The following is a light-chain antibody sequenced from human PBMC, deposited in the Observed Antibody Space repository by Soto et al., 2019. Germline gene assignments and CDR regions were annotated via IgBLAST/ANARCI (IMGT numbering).Light chain of an antibody. CDR2: VVS. V-gene: IGKV1-39*01. CDR1: QNIDTY. CDR3: QQTYSLPYG. Sequence: DIQMTQSPVSLSASVGDRVTITCRASQNIDTYLNWYQQKPGKAPNLLIYVVSNLQTGVPSRFSGSGSGTDFTLIISSLQPEDFATYYCQQTYSLPYGFGQGTKLEIK. J-gene: IGKJ2*01.